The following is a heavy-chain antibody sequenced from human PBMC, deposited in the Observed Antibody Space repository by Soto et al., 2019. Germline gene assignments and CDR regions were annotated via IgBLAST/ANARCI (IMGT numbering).Heavy chain of an antibody. Sequence: SDTLSLTCTVSGDSVSRASFCWIWIGQAPGKGLEWIGFIYFSGSTNYNPSLKSRVTMSLDTSKNQFSLKLRSVTPADTAVYFWARVNPGRSRFAPWGQRPLVT. CDR2: IYFSGST. CDR3: ARVNPGRSRFAP. V-gene: IGHV4-61*01. CDR1: GDSVSRASFC. J-gene: IGHJ5*02.